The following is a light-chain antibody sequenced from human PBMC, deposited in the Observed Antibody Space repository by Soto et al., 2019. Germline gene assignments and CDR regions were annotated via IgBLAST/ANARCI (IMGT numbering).Light chain of an antibody. CDR3: SSYTSSSTPYV. Sequence: QSALTQPASGSGSPGQSITISCTGTSSDVGGYNYVSWYQQHPGKAPKLMIYEVSNRPSGVSNRFSGSKSGNTASLTISGLQAEYEADYYCSSYTSSSTPYVVGTGTKVTVL. V-gene: IGLV2-14*01. CDR1: SSDVGGYNY. J-gene: IGLJ1*01. CDR2: EVS.